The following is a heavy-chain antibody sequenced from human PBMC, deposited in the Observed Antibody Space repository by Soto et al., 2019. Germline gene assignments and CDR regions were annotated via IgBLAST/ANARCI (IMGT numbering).Heavy chain of an antibody. V-gene: IGHV4-59*01. CDR3: ARSGHIFEGVV. CDR1: GVSMNDYY. CDR2: VHYSGSV. Sequence: PSETLSLTCIVSGVSMNDYYGSWIRQSPGKGLEHIGYVHYSGSVNYNPSLKSRATISMDTSKNEVSLRLTSVTAADTAIYYCARSGHIFEGVVWGQGILVTVSS. D-gene: IGHD3-3*02. J-gene: IGHJ4*02.